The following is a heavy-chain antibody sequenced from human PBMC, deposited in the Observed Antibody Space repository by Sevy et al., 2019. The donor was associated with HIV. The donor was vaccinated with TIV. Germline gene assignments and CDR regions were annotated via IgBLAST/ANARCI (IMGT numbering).Heavy chain of an antibody. CDR1: GFTFSNAW. V-gene: IGHV3-15*01. Sequence: GGSLRLSCAASGFTFSNAWMSWVRQAPGKGLEWVGRIRGMADGGTADYAAPLKNRFTIARDDSKNTLYLQINSLETEDTGVYYCTTGGTAEAFDVWGRGTMVTVSS. D-gene: IGHD5-18*01. CDR3: TTGGTAEAFDV. CDR2: IRGMADGGTA. J-gene: IGHJ3*01.